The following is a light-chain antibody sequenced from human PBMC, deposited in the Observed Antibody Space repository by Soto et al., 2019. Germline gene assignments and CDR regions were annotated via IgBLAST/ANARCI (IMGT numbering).Light chain of an antibody. CDR1: SGDIGGYNF. CDR2: EVS. CDR3: NSYTSTSARV. Sequence: QSALTQPASVSGSPGQSFTISCTGTSGDIGGYNFVSWYQQHPGKAPKVIIYEVSNRPSGVSNRFSGSKSGNTASLTISGLQAEDEADYYCNSYTSTSARVFGGGTKLTVL. J-gene: IGLJ3*02. V-gene: IGLV2-14*01.